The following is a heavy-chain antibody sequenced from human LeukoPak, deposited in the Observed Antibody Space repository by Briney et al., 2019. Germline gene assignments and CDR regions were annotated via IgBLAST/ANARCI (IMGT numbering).Heavy chain of an antibody. V-gene: IGHV4-39*01. D-gene: IGHD3-22*01. CDR2: IYYSGST. J-gene: IGHJ4*02. Sequence: SETLSLTCTVSGGSISSSSYYWGWIRQPPGKGLEWIGSIYYSGSTYYNPSLKSRVTISVDTSKNQFSLKLSSVTAADTAMYYCASYDYYDSSGDDYWGQGTLVTVSS. CDR3: ASYDYYDSSGDDY. CDR1: GGSISSSSYY.